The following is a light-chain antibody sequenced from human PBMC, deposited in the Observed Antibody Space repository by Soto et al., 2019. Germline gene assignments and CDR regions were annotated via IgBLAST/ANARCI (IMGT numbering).Light chain of an antibody. CDR3: QQYGSSPLT. CDR2: DTS. V-gene: IGKV3D-20*01. Sequence: EIVLTQSPATLSLSPGERATLSCGASQSVSSSYLAWYQQKPGLAPRLLIYDTSMRATGIPDRFSGSGSGTDFTLTISRLEPEDFAVCYCQQYGSSPLTFGQGTNLEI. CDR1: QSVSSSY. J-gene: IGKJ2*01.